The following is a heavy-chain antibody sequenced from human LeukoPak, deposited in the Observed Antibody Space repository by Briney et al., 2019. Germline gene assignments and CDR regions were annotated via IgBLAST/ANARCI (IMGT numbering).Heavy chain of an antibody. Sequence: GGSLRLSCAASGFSFRTYAMHWVRQAPGKGLEWVAVISDDGSNKYYADSVKGRFTISRDNSKNTLSLQMNNLRREDTAVHYCARDLSGSYYYYMDVWGKGTTVTASS. CDR1: GFSFRTYA. V-gene: IGHV3-30*01. J-gene: IGHJ6*03. CDR2: ISDDGSNK. CDR3: ARDLSGSYYYYMDV. D-gene: IGHD3-10*01.